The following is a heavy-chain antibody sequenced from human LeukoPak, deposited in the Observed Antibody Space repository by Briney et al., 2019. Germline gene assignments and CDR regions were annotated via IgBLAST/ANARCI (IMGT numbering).Heavy chain of an antibody. CDR2: IYLSGST. CDR3: ARQEMATAPYFDY. V-gene: IGHV4-59*08. D-gene: IGHD5-24*01. CDR1: GVSVSSYF. J-gene: IGHJ4*02. Sequence: SETLSLTCTVSGVSVSSYFWSWIRQPPGKGLEWIGYIYLSGSTNYSPSLESRVAISIDTSKNQFSLKLNSVTAADTAVYYCARQEMATAPYFDYWGQGILVTVSS.